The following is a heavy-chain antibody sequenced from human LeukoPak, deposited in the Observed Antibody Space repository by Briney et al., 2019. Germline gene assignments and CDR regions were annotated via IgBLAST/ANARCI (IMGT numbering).Heavy chain of an antibody. CDR3: ARAAYDSSGYLTL. CDR2: IWYDGTNK. V-gene: IGHV3-33*01. J-gene: IGHJ4*02. CDR1: GFTFSSYG. Sequence: PGGSLRLSCAASGFTFSSYGMHWVRQAPGKGLEWVAVIWYDGTNKYYADSVKGRFTISRDNSKNTLFLQINILRAEDTAVYYCARAAYDSSGYLTLWGQGTLVAVSS. D-gene: IGHD3-22*01.